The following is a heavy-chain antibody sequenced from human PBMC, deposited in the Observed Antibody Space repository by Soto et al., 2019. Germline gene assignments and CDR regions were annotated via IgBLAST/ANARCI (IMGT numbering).Heavy chain of an antibody. D-gene: IGHD3-3*01. CDR3: ARHPRSAIFGVRKIVENWFDK. CDR1: VFSFVNFV. CDR2: ITNTCGAT. Sequence: SLRLSFASSVFSFVNFVMSWFRRSPGKGLQWVSSITNTCGATYYADSVKGRFSVSRDNSKNLMYLQMKGLGVEDTAVYFCARHPRSAIFGVRKIVENWFDKWGHGPLV. V-gene: IGHV3-23*01. J-gene: IGHJ5*01.